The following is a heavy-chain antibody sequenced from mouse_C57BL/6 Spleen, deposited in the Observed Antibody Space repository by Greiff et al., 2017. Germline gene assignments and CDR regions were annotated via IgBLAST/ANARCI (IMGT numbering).Heavy chain of an antibody. D-gene: IGHD1-1*01. CDR3: AIGYYGSSYGFDY. V-gene: IGHV1-74*01. CDR2: IHPSDSDT. Sequence: QVQLKQPGAELVKPGASVKVSCKASGYTFTSYWMHWVKQRPGQGLEWIGRIHPSDSDTNYNQKFKGKATLTVDKSSSTAYMQLSSLTSEDSAVYYCAIGYYGSSYGFDYWGQGTTLTVSS. J-gene: IGHJ2*01. CDR1: GYTFTSYW.